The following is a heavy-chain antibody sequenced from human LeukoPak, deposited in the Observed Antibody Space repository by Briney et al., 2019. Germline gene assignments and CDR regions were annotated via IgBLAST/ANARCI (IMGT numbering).Heavy chain of an antibody. CDR1: GYTFTNYF. D-gene: IGHD5-24*01. Sequence: ASVKVSRKTSGYTFTNYFLHWVRQAPGHGLEWMGWMSPNGGVTKYTQNFQGRVTMTRDISIDTAYMELTGLTSDDTAVYYCASLKDGYNFHHWGQGTLVTVSS. V-gene: IGHV1-2*02. J-gene: IGHJ4*02. CDR2: MSPNGGVT. CDR3: ASLKDGYNFHH.